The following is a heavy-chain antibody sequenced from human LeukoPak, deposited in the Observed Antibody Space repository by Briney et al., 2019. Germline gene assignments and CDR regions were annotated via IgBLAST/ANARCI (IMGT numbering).Heavy chain of an antibody. CDR3: AKDVETTVTIWSYFDY. V-gene: IGHV3-23*01. CDR2: ISGSGGST. J-gene: IGHJ4*02. CDR1: GFTFSSYA. Sequence: GGSLRLSCAASGFTFSSYAMSWVRQAPGKGLEWVSAISGSGGSTYYADSVKGRFTISRDNSKNTLYLQMNSLRAEDTAVYYCAKDVETTVTIWSYFDYWGQGTLVTVSS. D-gene: IGHD4-17*01.